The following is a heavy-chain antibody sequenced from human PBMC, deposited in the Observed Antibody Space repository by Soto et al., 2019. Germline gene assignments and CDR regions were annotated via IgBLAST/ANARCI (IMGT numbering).Heavy chain of an antibody. CDR1: GGTFSSYA. Sequence: SVKVSCKASGGTFSSYAISWVRQAPGQGLEWMGGIIPIFGTANYAQKFQGRVTITADESTSTAYMELSSLRSEDTAVYYCAREAGIAAASRFDPWGQGTLVTVSS. CDR2: IIPIFGTA. D-gene: IGHD6-25*01. J-gene: IGHJ5*02. V-gene: IGHV1-69*13. CDR3: AREAGIAAASRFDP.